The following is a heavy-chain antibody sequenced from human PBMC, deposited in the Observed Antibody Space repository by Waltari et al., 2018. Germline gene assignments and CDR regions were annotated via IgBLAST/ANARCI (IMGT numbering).Heavy chain of an antibody. V-gene: IGHV4-38-2*02. D-gene: IGHD3-3*01. J-gene: IGHJ4*02. CDR2: SFHSGRT. Sequence: QVELQESGPGLVKPSETLSLTCKVSGYYISSNYFWGWIRQPPGKGPGWFGSSFHSGRTYYNPSLKSRVTIAVYTSKTQFSLKLISVTAADTAVYYCARVAYSDFWSDYSSRPSFDYWGPGTLVTVSS. CDR3: ARVAYSDFWSDYSSRPSFDY. CDR1: GYYISSNYF.